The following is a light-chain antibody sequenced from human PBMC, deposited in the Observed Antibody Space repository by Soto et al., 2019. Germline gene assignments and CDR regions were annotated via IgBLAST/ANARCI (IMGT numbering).Light chain of an antibody. CDR3: QHYAAAPIS. Sequence: TVLTQSPVTLSLSPGERATLSCRASQSVGGNVAWYQQKPGQAPKLPISGASSRAPGIPDSFSGSGSGAVFTLSINRLEPEDFALYDCQHYAAAPISFGQGTRLDI. CDR2: GAS. CDR1: QSVGGN. J-gene: IGKJ5*01. V-gene: IGKV3-20*01.